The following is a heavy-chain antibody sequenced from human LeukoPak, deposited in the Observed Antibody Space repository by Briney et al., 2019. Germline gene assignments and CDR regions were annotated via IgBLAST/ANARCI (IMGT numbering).Heavy chain of an antibody. J-gene: IGHJ4*02. Sequence: ASVKVSCKASGYTFTSYAMHWVRQAPGQRLEWMGWINAGNGNTKYSQKFQGRVTITRDTSASTAYMELSSLRSEDTAVYYCARAPYYYGSGSYYDFGYWGQGTLVTVSS. V-gene: IGHV1-3*01. CDR1: GYTFTSYA. CDR3: ARAPYYYGSGSYYDFGY. CDR2: INAGNGNT. D-gene: IGHD3-10*01.